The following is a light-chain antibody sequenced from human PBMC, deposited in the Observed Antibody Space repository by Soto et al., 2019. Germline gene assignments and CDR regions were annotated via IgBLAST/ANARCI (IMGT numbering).Light chain of an antibody. CDR2: ANR. V-gene: IGLV1-40*01. Sequence: QSVLTPPPSVSGAPGQRVTISCTGNGSNIVANYDVHWYQQLPGSAPRLLIYANRNRPAGVSDRFSGSKSDTSASLVISGLQDDDEADYYCQSYDRSLSTWIFGTGTKLTVL. CDR3: QSYDRSLSTWI. J-gene: IGLJ1*01. CDR1: GSNIVANYD.